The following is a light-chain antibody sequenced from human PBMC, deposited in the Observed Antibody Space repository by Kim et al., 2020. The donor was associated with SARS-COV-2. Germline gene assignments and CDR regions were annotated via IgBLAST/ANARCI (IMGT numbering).Light chain of an antibody. CDR1: SSDVGGFNY. J-gene: IGLJ3*02. CDR3: SSYTSSTTVGV. CDR2: NVS. Sequence: QSALTQPASVSGSPGQSITISCTGTSSDVGGFNYVSWYQQHPGKAPKLMIHNVSKRPSGVSNRFSGSKSGNTASLTISGLQAEDEADYYCSSYTSSTTVGVFGGGTQLTVL. V-gene: IGLV2-14*03.